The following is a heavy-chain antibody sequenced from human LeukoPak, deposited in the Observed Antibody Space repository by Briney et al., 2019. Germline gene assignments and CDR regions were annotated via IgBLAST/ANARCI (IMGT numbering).Heavy chain of an antibody. V-gene: IGHV3-7*01. Sequence: GGSLRLSCAASGFSFNSYWMGWVRQAPGKGLEWVANIKQDGSEKYYVDSVTGRFTISRDNAKNSLYLQMNSLRAEDTAVYYCAKELPTGTDYFDYWGQGTLVTVSS. CDR3: AKELPTGTDYFDY. J-gene: IGHJ4*02. D-gene: IGHD3-10*01. CDR1: GFSFNSYW. CDR2: IKQDGSEK.